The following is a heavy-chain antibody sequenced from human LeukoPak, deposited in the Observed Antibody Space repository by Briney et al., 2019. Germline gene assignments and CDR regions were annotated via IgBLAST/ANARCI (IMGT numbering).Heavy chain of an antibody. CDR2: ININRSTI. Sequence: GGALRLSCAASGFTFNSYRMNWVRQAPGKGLEWVSYININRSTIYYANSVEGRFTISRDNAKNSLYLQMNSLRAEDTAVYYCARDLMGIAYRGAFYYWGQGTLVTVSS. D-gene: IGHD6-13*01. J-gene: IGHJ4*02. V-gene: IGHV3-48*04. CDR1: GFTFNSYR. CDR3: ARDLMGIAYRGAFYY.